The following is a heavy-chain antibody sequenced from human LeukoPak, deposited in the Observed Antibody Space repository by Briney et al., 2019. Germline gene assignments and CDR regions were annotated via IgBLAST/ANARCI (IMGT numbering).Heavy chain of an antibody. V-gene: IGHV4-4*07. CDR1: CASINDNY. CDR3: TIGGASGSLAH. J-gene: IGHJ4*02. Sequence: SETLSLTCTVSCASINDNYWSWSRQPAGKALKWIGRTYTSGDTNYNPSLKSRARVSVDTSKNQFYLNTRHVTAADTAVYYCTIGGASGSLAHWGPGTLVTVSS. D-gene: IGHD6-13*01. CDR2: TYTSGDT.